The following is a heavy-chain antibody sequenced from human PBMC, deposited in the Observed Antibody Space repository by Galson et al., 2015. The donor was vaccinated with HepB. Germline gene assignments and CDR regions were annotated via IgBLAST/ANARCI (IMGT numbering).Heavy chain of an antibody. V-gene: IGHV1-18*04. CDR1: GYTFTSYG. CDR3: ARAGYSSSWYSLRVDP. J-gene: IGHJ5*02. Sequence: SVKVSCKASGYTFTSYGISWVRQAPGQGLEWMGWISAYNGNTNYAQKLQGRVTMTTDTSTSTAYMELRSLRSDDTAVYYCARAGYSSSWYSLRVDPWGQGTLVTVSS. D-gene: IGHD6-13*01. CDR2: ISAYNGNT.